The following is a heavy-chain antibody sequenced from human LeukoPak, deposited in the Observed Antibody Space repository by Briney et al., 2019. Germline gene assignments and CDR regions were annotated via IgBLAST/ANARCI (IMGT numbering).Heavy chain of an antibody. V-gene: IGHV3-20*04. CDR2: INWNGGST. D-gene: IGHD1-26*01. CDR1: GFTFSNAC. CDR3: ARDPFLVGADDAFDI. J-gene: IGHJ3*02. Sequence: PGGSLRLSCAASGFTFSNACMSWVRQAPGKGLEWVSGINWNGGSTGYADSVKGRFTISRDNAKNSLYLQMNSLRAEDTALYYCARDPFLVGADDAFDIWGQGTMVTVSS.